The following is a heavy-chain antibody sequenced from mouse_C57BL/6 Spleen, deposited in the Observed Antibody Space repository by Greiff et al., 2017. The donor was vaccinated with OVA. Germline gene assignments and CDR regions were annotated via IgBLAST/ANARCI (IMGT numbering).Heavy chain of an antibody. Sequence: QVQLQQSGAELVRPGSSVKLSCKASGYTFTSYWLDWVKQRPGQGLEWIGNIYPSDSETHYNQKFKDKATLTGDKSSSTAYMQLSSLTSEDSAVYYCARPLYYSKGYWYFDVWCTGTTVTVSS. V-gene: IGHV1-61*01. J-gene: IGHJ1*03. CDR3: ARPLYYSKGYWYFDV. CDR2: IYPSDSET. CDR1: GYTFTSYW. D-gene: IGHD2-5*01.